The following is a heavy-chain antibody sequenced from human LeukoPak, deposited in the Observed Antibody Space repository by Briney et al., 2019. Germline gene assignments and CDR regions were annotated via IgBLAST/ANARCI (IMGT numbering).Heavy chain of an antibody. CDR3: ARVGGSSSWYGRIV. CDR1: GGSFSGYY. V-gene: IGHV4-34*01. CDR2: INHSGST. Sequence: SETLSLTCAVYGGSFSGYYWSWIRQPPGKGLEWIGEINHSGSTNYNPSLKSRVTISVDTSKNQFSLKLSSVTAADTAVYYCARVGGSSSWYGRIVWGQGTLVTVSS. D-gene: IGHD6-13*01. J-gene: IGHJ4*02.